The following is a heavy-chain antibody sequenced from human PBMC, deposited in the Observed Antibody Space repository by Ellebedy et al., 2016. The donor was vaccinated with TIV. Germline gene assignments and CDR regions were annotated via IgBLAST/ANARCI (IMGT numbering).Heavy chain of an antibody. CDR1: GASIRNSSFS. CDR2: LYYSGRT. Sequence: SETLSLXXTVSGASIRNSSFSWGWIRQSPGKGLESIGSLYYSGRTYFNPSLKSRVTISVDTAKNQFSLNLSSVTAADTALYYCTGPIVVVPAAFDFWGQGVLVTVAS. CDR3: TGPIVVVPAAFDF. V-gene: IGHV4-39*01. J-gene: IGHJ4*02. D-gene: IGHD2-2*01.